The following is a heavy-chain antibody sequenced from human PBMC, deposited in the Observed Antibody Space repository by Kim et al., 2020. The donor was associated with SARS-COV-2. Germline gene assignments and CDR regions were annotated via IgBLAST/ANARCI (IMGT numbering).Heavy chain of an antibody. V-gene: IGHV4-39*01. CDR2: IYYSGST. Sequence: SETLSLTCTVSGGSISSSSYYWGWIRQPPGKGREWIGSIYYSGSTYYNPSLKRRVTISVDTSKNQFSLKLSSVTAADTAVYYCARMGRMATIRSPGDFD. J-gene: IGHJ3*02. D-gene: IGHD5-12*01. CDR3: ARMGRMATIRSPGDFD. CDR1: GGSISSSSYY.